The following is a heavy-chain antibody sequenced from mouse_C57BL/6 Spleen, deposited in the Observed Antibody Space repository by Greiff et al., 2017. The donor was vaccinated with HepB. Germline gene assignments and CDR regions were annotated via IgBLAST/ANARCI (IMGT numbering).Heavy chain of an antibody. CDR3: AGWGDYFDY. CDR2: IHPNSGST. CDR1: GYTFTSYW. Sequence: QVQLKQPGAELVKPGASVKLSCKASGYTFTSYWMHWVKQRPGQGLEWIGMIHPNSGSTNYNEKFKSKATLTVDKSSSTAYMQLSSLTSEDSAVYYCAGWGDYFDYWGQGTTLTVSS. V-gene: IGHV1-64*01. J-gene: IGHJ2*01.